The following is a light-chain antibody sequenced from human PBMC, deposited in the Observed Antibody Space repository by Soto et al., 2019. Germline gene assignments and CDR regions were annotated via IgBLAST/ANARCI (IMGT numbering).Light chain of an antibody. CDR1: QSVTSS. J-gene: IGKJ4*01. CDR2: GAS. CDR3: QQYIDWPLT. Sequence: EIWMTQSPATLSVSPGERATLSCRASQSVTSSLAWYQKEPGQAPRLLIYGASTRATGIPARLSGSGSGTELTITISSLQSEDFKVYYCQQYIDWPLTFGGGTKVDIK. V-gene: IGKV3-15*01.